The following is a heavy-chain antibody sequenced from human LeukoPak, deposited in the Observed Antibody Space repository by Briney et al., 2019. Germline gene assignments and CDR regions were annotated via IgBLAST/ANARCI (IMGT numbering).Heavy chain of an antibody. CDR1: GGSISSSNW. D-gene: IGHD3-22*01. V-gene: IGHV4-4*02. CDR3: ARGPYYYDSSGYYIPYYGMDV. Sequence: SQTLSLTCAVSGGSISSSNWWSWVRQPPGKGLEWIGEIYHSGSTNYNPSLKSRVTISVDKSKNQFSLKLSSVTAADTAVYYCARGPYYYDSSGYYIPYYGMDVWGQGTTVTVSS. J-gene: IGHJ6*02. CDR2: IYHSGST.